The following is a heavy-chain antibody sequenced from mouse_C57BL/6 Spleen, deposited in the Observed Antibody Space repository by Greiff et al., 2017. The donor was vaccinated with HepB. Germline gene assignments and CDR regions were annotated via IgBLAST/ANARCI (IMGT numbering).Heavy chain of an antibody. CDR3: ARGDYDRAWFAY. CDR2: IWSGGST. Sequence: QVQLQQSGPGLVQPSQSLSITCTVSGFSLTSYGVHWVRQSPGKGLEWLGVIWSGGSTDYNAAFISRLSISKDNSKSQVFFKMNSLQADDTAIYYCARGDYDRAWFAYWGQGTLVTVSA. CDR1: GFSLTSYG. J-gene: IGHJ3*01. D-gene: IGHD2-4*01. V-gene: IGHV2-2*01.